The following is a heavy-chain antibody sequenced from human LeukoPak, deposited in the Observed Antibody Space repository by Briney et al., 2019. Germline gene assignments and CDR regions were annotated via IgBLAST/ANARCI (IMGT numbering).Heavy chain of an antibody. CDR3: AGERPSSSWYDF. CDR2: IKQDGSEK. Sequence: GGSLRLSCAASEFTFSTYLMTWVRQAPGKGLDWVANIKQDGSEKYYADSVRGRFTISRDNGKKSLYLQMNSLRVEDTAVYYCAGERPSSSWYDFWGQGTLVTVSS. CDR1: EFTFSTYL. J-gene: IGHJ5*01. V-gene: IGHV3-7*01. D-gene: IGHD6-13*01.